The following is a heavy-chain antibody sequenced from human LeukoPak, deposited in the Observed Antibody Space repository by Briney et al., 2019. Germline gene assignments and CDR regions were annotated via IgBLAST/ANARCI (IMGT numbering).Heavy chain of an antibody. Sequence: PSETLSLTCTVSGGSINSSYYYWGWIRQPPGKGLEGIGSIYYSGSTYYNPSLKSRVTISVDTSQNQFSLKLSSVTAADTAAYYCARRGGIIRGVASYYYMDVWGKGTTVTISS. CDR3: ARRGGIIRGVASYYYMDV. CDR2: IYYSGST. CDR1: GGSINSSYYY. V-gene: IGHV4-39*01. D-gene: IGHD3-10*01. J-gene: IGHJ6*03.